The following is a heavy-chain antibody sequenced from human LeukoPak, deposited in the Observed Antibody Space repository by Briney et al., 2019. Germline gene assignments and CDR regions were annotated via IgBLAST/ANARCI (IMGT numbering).Heavy chain of an antibody. CDR2: IYYSGST. D-gene: IGHD2-2*01. CDR3: ARLGYCSSTSCYGYIWFDP. V-gene: IGHV4-59*08. CDR1: GGSISSYY. Sequence: SETLSFTCTVSGGSISSYYWSWIRQPPGKGLEWIGYIYYSGSTNYNPSLKSRVTISVDTSKNQFSLKLSSVTAADTAVYYCARLGYCSSTSCYGYIWFDPWGQGTLVTVSS. J-gene: IGHJ5*02.